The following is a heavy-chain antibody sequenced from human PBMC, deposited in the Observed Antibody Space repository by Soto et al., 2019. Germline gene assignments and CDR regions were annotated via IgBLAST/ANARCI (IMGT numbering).Heavy chain of an antibody. CDR3: ARDHIAVAGPYYYYGMDV. Sequence: ASVKVSCKASGYTFTSYYMHWVRQAPGQGLEWMGIINPSGGSTSYAQKFQGRVTMTRDTSTSTVYMELSSLRSEDTAVYYCARDHIAVAGPYYYYGMDVWGQGTTVPVYS. J-gene: IGHJ6*02. D-gene: IGHD6-19*01. CDR2: INPSGGST. V-gene: IGHV1-46*01. CDR1: GYTFTSYY.